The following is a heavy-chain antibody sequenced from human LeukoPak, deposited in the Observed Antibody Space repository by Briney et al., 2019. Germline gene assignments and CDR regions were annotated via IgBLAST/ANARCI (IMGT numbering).Heavy chain of an antibody. J-gene: IGHJ6*02. V-gene: IGHV3-53*01. Sequence: GGSLRLSCAASGFTVSSNYMSWVRQAPGKGLKWVSVIYSGGSTYYADSVKGRFTISRDNSKNTLYLQMNSPRAEDTAVYYCARGGSGSYVYYYYGMDVWGQGTTVTVSS. D-gene: IGHD3-10*01. CDR3: ARGGSGSYVYYYYGMDV. CDR2: IYSGGST. CDR1: GFTVSSNY.